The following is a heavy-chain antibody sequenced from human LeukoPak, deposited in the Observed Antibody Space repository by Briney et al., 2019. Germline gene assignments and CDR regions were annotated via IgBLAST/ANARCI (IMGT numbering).Heavy chain of an antibody. J-gene: IGHJ4*02. CDR3: VREWELLRVYDY. D-gene: IGHD1-26*01. CDR2: IKQDGSEK. V-gene: IGHV3-7*01. Sequence: GGSLRLSCAASAFTLSSDWMTWVRQAPGKGLEWVANIKQDGSEKYYVDSVKGRFTISRDNAKNSLYLQMNSLRAEDTAVYYCVREWELLRVYDYWGQGTLVTVSS. CDR1: AFTLSSDW.